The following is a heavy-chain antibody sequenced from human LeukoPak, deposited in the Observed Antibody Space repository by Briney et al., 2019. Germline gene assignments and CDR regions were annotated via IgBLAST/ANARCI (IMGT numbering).Heavy chain of an antibody. J-gene: IGHJ6*03. V-gene: IGHV4-38-2*02. CDR3: ASERVSLGGYSNYEAYYYYMDV. D-gene: IGHD4-11*01. CDR1: GYSISSGYY. Sequence: SETLSLTCTVSGYSISSGYYWGWIRQPPGKGLEWIGSIYHSGSTYYNPSLKSRVTISVDTSKNQFSLKLSSVTAADTAVYYCASERVSLGGYSNYEAYYYYMDVWGKGTTVTVSS. CDR2: IYHSGST.